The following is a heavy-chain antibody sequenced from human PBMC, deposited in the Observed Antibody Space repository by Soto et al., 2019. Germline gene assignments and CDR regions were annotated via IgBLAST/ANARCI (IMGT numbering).Heavy chain of an antibody. J-gene: IGHJ4*01. CDR3: ARHSTSAPKDY. CDR2: IYPGDSDT. V-gene: IGHV5-51*01. CDR1: GYSFTTYW. D-gene: IGHD3-10*01. Sequence: PGESLKISCNGSGYSFTTYWIDWVRQMPGKGLEWVGIIYPGDSDTRYSPSFEGHVTISVDKSISTAFLQWNSLKASANAIYYCARHSTSAPKDYWGQGTRVTASS.